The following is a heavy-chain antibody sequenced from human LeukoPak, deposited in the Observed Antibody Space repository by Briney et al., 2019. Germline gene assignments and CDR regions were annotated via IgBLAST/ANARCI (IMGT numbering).Heavy chain of an antibody. Sequence: TGGSLRLSYAASGFNFSGYAMSLVRQAPGKLLESVSAISGSGGSTYYADSVKGRFTISRDNSKNTLYLQMNSLRAEDTAVYYCATDGWFSSGWFDAFDIWGQGTMVTVSS. J-gene: IGHJ3*02. V-gene: IGHV3-23*01. CDR1: GFNFSGYA. CDR2: ISGSGGST. D-gene: IGHD6-19*01. CDR3: ATDGWFSSGWFDAFDI.